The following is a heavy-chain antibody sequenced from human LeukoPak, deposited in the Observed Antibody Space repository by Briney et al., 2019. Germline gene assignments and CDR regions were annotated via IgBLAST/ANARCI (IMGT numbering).Heavy chain of an antibody. CDR1: GGSISSSNW. D-gene: IGHD1-26*01. CDR2: ISYSGST. J-gene: IGHJ3*02. CDR3: ARETRLHSGSYSNDAFDI. V-gene: IGHV4-61*01. Sequence: PSETLSLTCAVSGGSISSSNWWSWIRQPPGKGLEWIGYISYSGSTDYNPSLKSRVTISLDTSKNQFSLRLSSVTAADTAVYYCARETRLHSGSYSNDAFDIWSQGTMVTVSS.